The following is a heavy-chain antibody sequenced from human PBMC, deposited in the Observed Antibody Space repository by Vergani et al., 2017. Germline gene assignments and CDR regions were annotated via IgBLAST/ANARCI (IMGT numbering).Heavy chain of an antibody. CDR2: ISWNSGSL. CDR1: GFTFDDYA. Sequence: EVQLVESGGGLVQPGRSLRLSCAASGFTFDDYAMHWVRQAPGKGLEWVSGISWNSGSLGYADSVKGRFTISRDNAKNSLYLQMNSLRAEDTALYYCARGLWAHDSSGYYYDPFDYWGQGTLVTVSS. CDR3: ARGLWAHDSSGYYYDPFDY. J-gene: IGHJ4*02. V-gene: IGHV3-9*01. D-gene: IGHD3-22*01.